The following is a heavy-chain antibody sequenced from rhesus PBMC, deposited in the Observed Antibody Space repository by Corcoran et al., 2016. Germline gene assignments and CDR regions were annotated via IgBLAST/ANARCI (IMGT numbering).Heavy chain of an antibody. Sequence: QVQLQESGPGLVKPAETLSLTCAVSGGSFRSYWWGWIRQPPGKGLEWIGSIYGNSGSTEYNPSLKSRATIYRDTYKNQISLKLSSVTAADTAVYYCARDPSDYGIRFDVWGPGVLVTVSS. CDR3: ARDPSDYGIRFDV. V-gene: IGHV4-160*01. CDR1: GGSFRSYW. CDR2: IYGNSGST. J-gene: IGHJ5-1*01. D-gene: IGHD4-29*01.